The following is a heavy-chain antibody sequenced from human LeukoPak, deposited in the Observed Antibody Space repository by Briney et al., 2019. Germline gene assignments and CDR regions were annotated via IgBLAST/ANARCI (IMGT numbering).Heavy chain of an antibody. V-gene: IGHV4-39*07. D-gene: IGHD3-22*01. CDR3: ARVVYDSSTYPKSYFDF. CDR1: GGSISSSSYY. Sequence: SETLSLTCTVSGGSISSSSYYWGSIRQPPGKGLEWIGSIYYRGITYYNPSLKSRVTISVDTSKNQFSLKLSSVTAADTAVYYCARVVYDSSTYPKSYFDFWGQGTLVTVSS. J-gene: IGHJ4*02. CDR2: IYYRGIT.